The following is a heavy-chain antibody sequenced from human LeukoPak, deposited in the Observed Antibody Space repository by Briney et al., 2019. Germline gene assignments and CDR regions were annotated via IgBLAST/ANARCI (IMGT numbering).Heavy chain of an antibody. CDR1: GFTFSSYA. CDR2: ISGSGGST. J-gene: IGHJ4*02. V-gene: IGHV3-23*01. CDR3: AKGYFDWLLLFDY. D-gene: IGHD3-9*01. Sequence: QPGGSLRLSCVASGFTFSSYAMSWVRQAPGKGLEWVSAISGSGGSTYYADSVKGRFTISRDNSKNTLYLQMNSLRAEDTAVYYCAKGYFDWLLLFDYWGQGTLVTVSS.